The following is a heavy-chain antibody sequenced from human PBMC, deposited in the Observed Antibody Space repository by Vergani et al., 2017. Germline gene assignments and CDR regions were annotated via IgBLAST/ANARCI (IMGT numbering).Heavy chain of an antibody. Sequence: QVQLQESGPGLVKPSETLSLTCTVSGGSISNHYWSWFRQPPGKGLEWIGYIYYSGSTNYNPSLKSRVTISVDTSTNQFSLKLSSVTAADTAVYYCARRARRDGYSECFDYWGQGTLVTVSS. D-gene: IGHD5-24*01. V-gene: IGHV4-59*11. CDR3: ARRARRDGYSECFDY. CDR1: GGSISNHY. J-gene: IGHJ4*02. CDR2: IYYSGST.